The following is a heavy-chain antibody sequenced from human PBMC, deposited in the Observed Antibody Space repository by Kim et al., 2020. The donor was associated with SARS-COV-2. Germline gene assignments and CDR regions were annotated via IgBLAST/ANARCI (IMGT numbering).Heavy chain of an antibody. CDR1: GGTFSSYA. J-gene: IGHJ3*02. V-gene: IGHV1-69*13. Sequence: SVKVSCKASGGTFSSYAISWVRQAPGQGLEWMGGIIPIFGTANYAQKFQGRVTITADESTSTAYMELSSLRSEDTAVYYCAREMGIVLMVYAYPLRAYAFDIWGQGTMVTVSS. CDR2: IIPIFGTA. CDR3: AREMGIVLMVYAYPLRAYAFDI. D-gene: IGHD2-8*01.